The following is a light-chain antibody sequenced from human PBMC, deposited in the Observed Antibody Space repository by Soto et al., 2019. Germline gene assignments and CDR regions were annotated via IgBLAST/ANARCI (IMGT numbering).Light chain of an antibody. V-gene: IGLV4-69*02. CDR2: LNSDGSH. CDR1: SGHGSYA. CDR3: QTWGAGIWV. J-gene: IGLJ3*02. Sequence: QPVLTQSPSASASLGASVNLTCTLSSGHGSYAIAWHQQQPEKGPRYLMKLNSDGSHNKGDGIPDRFSGSSSGAERYLTISSLQSDDEADYYCQTWGAGIWVFGGGTKVTVL.